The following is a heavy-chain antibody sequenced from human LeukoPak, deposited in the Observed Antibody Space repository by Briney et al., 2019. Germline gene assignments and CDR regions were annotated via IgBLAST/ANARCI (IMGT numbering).Heavy chain of an antibody. Sequence: SETLSLTCNVSGGSVSGYYWTWIRQPPGKGLQWIGYMYYTGSYNYNPSLGSRVTISVGTSKNQFSLKLKSVTAADSAIYYCARAYYGSSGHYFDSWGQGTLVTVSS. J-gene: IGHJ4*02. CDR1: GGSVSGYY. CDR3: ARAYYGSSGHYFDS. V-gene: IGHV4-59*02. CDR2: MYYTGSY. D-gene: IGHD3-22*01.